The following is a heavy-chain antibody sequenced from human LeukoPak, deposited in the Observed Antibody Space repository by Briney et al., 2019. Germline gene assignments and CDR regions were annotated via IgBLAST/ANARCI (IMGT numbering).Heavy chain of an antibody. Sequence: GGSLRLSCATSGFTFSSYGMHWVRQAPGKGLEWVAVIWYDGSNKYHADSVKGRFTISRDNSKNTLYLQMNSLRVEDTAVYYCAREIWAGTDYWGQGTLVTVSS. CDR2: IWYDGSNK. CDR1: GFTFSSYG. CDR3: AREIWAGTDY. D-gene: IGHD6-19*01. J-gene: IGHJ4*02. V-gene: IGHV3-33*01.